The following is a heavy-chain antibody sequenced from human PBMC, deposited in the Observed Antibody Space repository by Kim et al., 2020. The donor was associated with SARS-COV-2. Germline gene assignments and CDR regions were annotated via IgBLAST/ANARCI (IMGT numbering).Heavy chain of an antibody. Sequence: SETLSLTCAVFGDSLSGYYWSWIRQSPEQGLEWIGEIDHSGGTNYNPSFKSRVTMSIDTSKNQFSLKLTSVTAANTAVYYCARKRTFDLWGRGALVTVSS. CDR1: GDSLSGYY. J-gene: IGHJ2*01. CDR2: IDHSGGT. V-gene: IGHV4-34*01. D-gene: IGHD6-25*01. CDR3: ARKRTFDL.